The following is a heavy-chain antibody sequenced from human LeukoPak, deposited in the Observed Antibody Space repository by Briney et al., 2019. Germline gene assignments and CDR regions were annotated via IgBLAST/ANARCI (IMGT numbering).Heavy chain of an antibody. Sequence: GSLRLSCAASGFTVSSNYMSWVRQAPGKGLEWVSVIYSGGSTYYADSVKGRFTISRDSSKNTLYLQMNSLRAEDTAVYYCARDRGPYYYGMDVWGQGTTVTVSS. V-gene: IGHV3-66*01. CDR1: GFTVSSNY. J-gene: IGHJ6*02. CDR3: ARDRGPYYYGMDV. CDR2: IYSGGST.